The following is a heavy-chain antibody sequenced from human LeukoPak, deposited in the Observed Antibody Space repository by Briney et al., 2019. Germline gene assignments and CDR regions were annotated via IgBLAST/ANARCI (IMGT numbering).Heavy chain of an antibody. V-gene: IGHV4-59*01. J-gene: IGHJ3*02. CDR3: ARDPLWFGELGAFDI. Sequence: SETLSLTCTVSGGSISSYYWSWIRQPPGKGLEWIGYIYYSGSTNYNPSLKSRVTISVDTSKNQFSLKLSSVTAADTAVYYCARDPLWFGELGAFDIWGQGTMVTVSS. CDR1: GGSISSYY. CDR2: IYYSGST. D-gene: IGHD3-10*01.